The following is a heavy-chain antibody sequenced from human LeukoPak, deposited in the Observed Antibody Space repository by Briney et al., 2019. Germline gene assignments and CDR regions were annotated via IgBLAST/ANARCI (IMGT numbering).Heavy chain of an antibody. CDR1: GFTFRSYW. Sequence: PGGSLRLSCAASGFTFRSYWMHWVRQAPGKGLVWVSRINSDGSSTSYADSVKGRFTISRDNAKNTLYLQMNSLRAEDTAVYYCASGIQLWSPFDYWGQGTLVTVSS. V-gene: IGHV3-74*01. J-gene: IGHJ4*02. D-gene: IGHD5-18*01. CDR3: ASGIQLWSPFDY. CDR2: INSDGSST.